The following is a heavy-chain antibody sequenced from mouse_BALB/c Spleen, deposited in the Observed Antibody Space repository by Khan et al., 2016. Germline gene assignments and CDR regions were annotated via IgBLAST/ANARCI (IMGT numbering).Heavy chain of an antibody. CDR1: GYSITSDYA. CDR2: ISYSGST. V-gene: IGHV3-2*02. CDR3: ARGKVRRGAMDY. J-gene: IGHJ4*01. D-gene: IGHD2-14*01. Sequence: EVKLLESGPGLVKPSQSLSLTCTVTGYSITSDYAWNWIRQFPGNKLEWMGYISYSGSTSYNPSLKSRNAITRDTSKNQFFLQLNSVTTEDTATYYCARGKVRRGAMDYWGQGTSVTVSS.